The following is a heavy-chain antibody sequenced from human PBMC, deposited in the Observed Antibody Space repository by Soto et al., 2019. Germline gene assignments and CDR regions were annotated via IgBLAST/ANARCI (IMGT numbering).Heavy chain of an antibody. J-gene: IGHJ6*03. Sequence: EVQLLESGGGLVQPGGSLRLSCAASGFTFSSYAMSWARQAPGKGLEWVSAISGSGGSTYYADSVKGRFTISRDNSKNTLYLQMNSLRDEDTAVYYYATGATVLDYYYYMDVWGKGTTVTVSS. CDR2: ISGSGGST. D-gene: IGHD4-17*01. CDR1: GFTFSSYA. CDR3: ATGATVLDYYYYMDV. V-gene: IGHV3-23*01.